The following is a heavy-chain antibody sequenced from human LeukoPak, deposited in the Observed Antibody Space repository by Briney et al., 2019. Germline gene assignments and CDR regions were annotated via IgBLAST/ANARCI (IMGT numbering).Heavy chain of an antibody. CDR3: ARDRGITTARGVPSWFDP. D-gene: IGHD3-10*01. Sequence: PSETLSLTCTVPGGSISSTNYYWTWIRQPAGKGLEWIGRIYTTGSPSYSPSLKSRVTISVDTSTNQFSLKLTSVTAADTAVYYCARDRGITTARGVPSWFDPWGQGTLVTVSS. J-gene: IGHJ5*02. V-gene: IGHV4-61*02. CDR2: IYTTGSP. CDR1: GGSISSTNYY.